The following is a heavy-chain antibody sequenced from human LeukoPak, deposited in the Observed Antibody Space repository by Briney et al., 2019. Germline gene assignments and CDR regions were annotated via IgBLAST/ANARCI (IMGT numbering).Heavy chain of an antibody. CDR2: IKQDGSEK. J-gene: IGHJ4*02. CDR3: ARAPATNEWRCMDY. Sequence: GGSLRLSCAASGFTFSSYWMSWVRQAPGKGLEWVANIKQDGSEKYYVDSVKGRLTISRDNAKNSLYLQMNSLRAEDTAVYYCARAPATNEWRCMDYWGQGTLVTVSS. CDR1: GFTFSSYW. D-gene: IGHD2-8*02. V-gene: IGHV3-7*01.